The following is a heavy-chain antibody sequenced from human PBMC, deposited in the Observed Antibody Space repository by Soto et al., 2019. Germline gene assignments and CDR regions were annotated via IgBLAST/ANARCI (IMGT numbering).Heavy chain of an antibody. CDR2: ISSSSSTI. CDR1: GFTFSSYS. CDR3: ARDIVLVPAAILPRYYYGMDV. J-gene: IGHJ6*02. D-gene: IGHD2-2*01. Sequence: PGGSLRLSCAASGFTFSSYSMNWVRQAPGKGLEWVSYISSSSSTIYYADSVKGRFTISRDNAKNSLYLQMNSLRDEDTAVYYCARDIVLVPAAILPRYYYGMDVWGQGTTVTVSS. V-gene: IGHV3-48*02.